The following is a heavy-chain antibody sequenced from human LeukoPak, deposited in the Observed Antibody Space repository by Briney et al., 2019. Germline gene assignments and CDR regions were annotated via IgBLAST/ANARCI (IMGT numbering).Heavy chain of an antibody. J-gene: IGHJ4*02. CDR2: ISNSGGTT. V-gene: IGHV3-23*01. CDR1: GFTFSSYA. CDR3: AKGPREAYFDY. Sequence: GGSLRLSCAASGFTFSSYAMSWVRQAPGRGLEWVSAISNSGGTTYYADSVKGRFTISRDNSKNTLYLQMNSLRAEDTAVYYCAKGPREAYFDYWGQGTLVTVSS.